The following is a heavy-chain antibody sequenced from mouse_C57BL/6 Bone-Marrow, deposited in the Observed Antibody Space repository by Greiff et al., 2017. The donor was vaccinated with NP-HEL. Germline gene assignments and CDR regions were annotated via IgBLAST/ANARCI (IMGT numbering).Heavy chain of an antibody. CDR2: ISSGSSTI. J-gene: IGHJ1*03. CDR3: ARLGTTVVAKRYFDV. CDR1: GFTFSDYG. D-gene: IGHD1-1*01. V-gene: IGHV5-17*01. Sequence: EVKLQESGGGLVKPGGSLKLSCAASGFTFSDYGMHWVRQAPEKGLEWVAYISSGSSTIYYADTVKGRFTISRDNAKNTLFLQMTSLRSEDTAMYYCARLGTTVVAKRYFDVWGTGTTVTVSS.